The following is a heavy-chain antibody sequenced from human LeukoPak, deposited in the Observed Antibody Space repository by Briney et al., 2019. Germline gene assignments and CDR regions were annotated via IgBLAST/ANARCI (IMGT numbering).Heavy chain of an antibody. CDR3: ARVNSRRNYMDV. D-gene: IGHD6-13*01. CDR2: INHSGST. Sequence: SETLSLTCSVSGVSISSSNSYWSWISQPPGKGLEWIGEINHSGSTNYNPSLKSRVTISVDTSKNQFSLKLSSVTAADTAVYYCARVNSRRNYMDVWGKGTTVTISS. CDR1: GVSISSSNSY. J-gene: IGHJ6*03. V-gene: IGHV4-39*07.